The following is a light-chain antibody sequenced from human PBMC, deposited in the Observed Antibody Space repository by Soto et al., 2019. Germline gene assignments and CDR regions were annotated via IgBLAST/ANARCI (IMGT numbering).Light chain of an antibody. Sequence: IVLTQSPATLSLSPGERATLSCRASQSVDRRSLAWYQQKPGQATRLLISGISNRATGIPGRFSGSGSGADFTLTISRLEPEDFAVYYCQQYHNSRTFGQGTKVEI. V-gene: IGKV3-20*01. CDR2: GIS. CDR1: QSVDRRS. J-gene: IGKJ1*01. CDR3: QQYHNSRT.